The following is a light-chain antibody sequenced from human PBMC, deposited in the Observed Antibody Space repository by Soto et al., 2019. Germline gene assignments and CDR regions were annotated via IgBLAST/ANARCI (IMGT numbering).Light chain of an antibody. CDR1: SSNIGNNY. CDR2: DNN. Sequence: QSVLTQPPSVSAAPGQKVTISCSGSSSNIGNNYVSWNQQLPGTAPKLLIYDNNERPSGIPDRFSGSKSGTSATLGITGLQSGDEAVYYCGTWDSSLSAELFGGGTKLTVL. V-gene: IGLV1-51*01. CDR3: GTWDSSLSAEL. J-gene: IGLJ3*02.